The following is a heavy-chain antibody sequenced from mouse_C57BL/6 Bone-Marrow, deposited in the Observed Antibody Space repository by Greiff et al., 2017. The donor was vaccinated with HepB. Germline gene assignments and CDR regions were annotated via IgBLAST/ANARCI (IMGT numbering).Heavy chain of an antibody. CDR3: AILRRGDY. CDR2: INPNNGGT. CDR1: GYTFTDYY. Sequence: EVQLQQSGPELVKPGASVKISCKASGYTFTDYYMNWVKQSHGKSLEWIGDINPNNGGTSYNQKFKGKATLTVDKSSSTAYMELRSLTSEDSAVYYCAILRRGDYWGQGTTLTVSS. J-gene: IGHJ2*01. V-gene: IGHV1-26*01. D-gene: IGHD2-4*01.